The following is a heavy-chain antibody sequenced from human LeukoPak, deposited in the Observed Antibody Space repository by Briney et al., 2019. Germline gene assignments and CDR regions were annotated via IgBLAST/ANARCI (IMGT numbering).Heavy chain of an antibody. CDR3: VNLGYSD. V-gene: IGHV3-7*01. CDR1: GFTFSAAW. CDR2: IKNDGSDK. Sequence: PGGSLRLSCAASGFTFSAAWMTWVRQAPGKGLEWVATIKNDGSDKNYVDSVKGRFTLSRDNAKNSVYLQMNSLRVEDTAVYYCVNLGYSDGGQGTLVTVSS. D-gene: IGHD5-12*01. J-gene: IGHJ4*02.